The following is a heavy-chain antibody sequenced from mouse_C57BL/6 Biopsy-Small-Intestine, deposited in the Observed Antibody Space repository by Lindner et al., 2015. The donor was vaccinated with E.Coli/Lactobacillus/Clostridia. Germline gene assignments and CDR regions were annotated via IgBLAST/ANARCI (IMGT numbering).Heavy chain of an antibody. Sequence: VQLQESGPELVKPGASVKMSCKASGYTFTRYVIHWVKQKPGQGLERIEYIDPYNDGAKYNEKFKGKATLTSDKSSSTAYMELSSLTSEDSAVYYCARSYYSNYGYFDYWGQGTTLTVSS. J-gene: IGHJ2*01. CDR2: IDPYNDGA. CDR1: GYTFTRYV. CDR3: ARSYYSNYGYFDY. V-gene: IGHV1-14*01. D-gene: IGHD2-5*01.